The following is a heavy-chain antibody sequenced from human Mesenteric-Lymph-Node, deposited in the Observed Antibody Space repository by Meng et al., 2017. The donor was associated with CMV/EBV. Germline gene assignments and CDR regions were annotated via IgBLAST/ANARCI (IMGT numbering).Heavy chain of an antibody. CDR2: ISYDGRNK. CDR1: GFTFSSYA. CDR3: ARDGPLINPYYYYYAMDV. J-gene: IGHJ6*02. V-gene: IGHV3-30*04. Sequence: GESLKISCAVSGFTFSSYAMHWVRQVPGKGLEWVTIISYDGRNKYYADSVKGRFTISRDNSKNTLYLQMNSLRAEDTAVYHCARDGPLINPYYYYYAMDVWGQGTTVTVSS. D-gene: IGHD3-16*01.